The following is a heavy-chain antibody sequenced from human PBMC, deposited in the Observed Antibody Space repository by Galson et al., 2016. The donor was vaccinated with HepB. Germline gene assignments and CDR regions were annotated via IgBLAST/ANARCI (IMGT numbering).Heavy chain of an antibody. CDR3: ARDQGYCGGITRLIYDY. D-gene: IGHD2-15*01. J-gene: IGHJ4*02. CDR2: ISENGGST. Sequence: SLRLSCAASGFTFKSHSMSWVRQAPGKGLEWVSAISENGGSTHYADSVKGRFTISRDNSKNTLYLQMNSVRAEDTAVYYCARDQGYCGGITRLIYDYWGQGTLVAV. V-gene: IGHV3-23*01. CDR1: GFTFKSHS.